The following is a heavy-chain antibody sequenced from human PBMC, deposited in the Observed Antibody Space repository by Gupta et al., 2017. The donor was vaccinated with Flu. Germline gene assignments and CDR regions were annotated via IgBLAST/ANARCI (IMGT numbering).Heavy chain of an antibody. CDR3: ARGGTKTLRFLDWVFDY. CDR2: VSYDGSEQ. D-gene: IGHD3-3*01. V-gene: IGHV3-30*10. J-gene: IGHJ4*02. CDR1: GFTFSDYA. Sequence: QVQLVQSGGGVVQPGRSLRLSCAASGFTFSDYAMHWVRQAPGKGLEWVAVVSYDGSEQYYTVSVKGRSTVSRDNSRNTVHLEMNNLIPEDTAVYYCARGGTKTLRFLDWVFDYWGQGTPVTV.